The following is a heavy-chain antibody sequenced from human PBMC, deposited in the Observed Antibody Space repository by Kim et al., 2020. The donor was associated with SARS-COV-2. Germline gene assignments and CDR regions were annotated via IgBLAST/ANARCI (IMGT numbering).Heavy chain of an antibody. CDR1: GYTFTSYY. Sequence: ASVKVSCKASGYTFTSYYMHWVRQAPGQGLEWMGIINPSGGSTSYAQKFQGRVTMTRDTSTSTVYMELSSLRSEDTAVYYCARDRDFLTGPYYFDYWGQGTLVTVSS. V-gene: IGHV1-46*01. CDR3: ARDRDFLTGPYYFDY. J-gene: IGHJ4*02. D-gene: IGHD3-9*01. CDR2: INPSGGST.